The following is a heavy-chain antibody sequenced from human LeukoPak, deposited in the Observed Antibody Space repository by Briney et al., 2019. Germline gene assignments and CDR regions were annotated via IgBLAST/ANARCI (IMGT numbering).Heavy chain of an antibody. CDR3: ARDVSRTVGYGLDI. J-gene: IGHJ3*02. V-gene: IGHV1-2*02. CDR1: GYTFTDYF. D-gene: IGHD4-17*01. Sequence: ASVRVSCKASGYTFTDYFMHWVRQAPGQGLEWMGWVNPKSTGTNIAQKFRGRVTLTSDTSSSTVYMEMSRLTSDDTAVYYCARDVSRTVGYGLDIWGQGTMVTVSS. CDR2: VNPKSTGT.